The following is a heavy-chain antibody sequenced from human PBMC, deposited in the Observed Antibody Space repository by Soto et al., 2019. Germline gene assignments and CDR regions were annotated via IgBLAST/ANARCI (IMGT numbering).Heavy chain of an antibody. Sequence: EVHLLDSGGGMVQPGGSLRLSCAASGFTFSSHAMSWVRQAPGKGLEWVSAISGGGDNTYYSDSVKGRFTISRDNSNSTQYLQMHSLRAEDAAVYFCARRGIAAAVFDYWGQGSLVTASS. D-gene: IGHD6-13*01. CDR2: ISGGGDNT. V-gene: IGHV3-23*01. J-gene: IGHJ4*02. CDR3: ARRGIAAAVFDY. CDR1: GFTFSSHA.